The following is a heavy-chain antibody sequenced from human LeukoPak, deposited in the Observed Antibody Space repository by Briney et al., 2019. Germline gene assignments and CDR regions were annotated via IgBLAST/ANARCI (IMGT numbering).Heavy chain of an antibody. J-gene: IGHJ4*02. CDR1: GGTFSSYA. CDR2: IIPIFGTA. D-gene: IGHD2-2*01. V-gene: IGHV1-69*05. CDR3: ARSRLIVVVPAATYYFDY. Sequence: GASVKVSCKASGGTFSSYAISWVRQAPGQGLEWMGGIIPIFGTANHAQKFQGRVTITTDESTSTAYMELSSLRSEDTAVYYCARSRLIVVVPAATYYFDYWGQGTLVTVSS.